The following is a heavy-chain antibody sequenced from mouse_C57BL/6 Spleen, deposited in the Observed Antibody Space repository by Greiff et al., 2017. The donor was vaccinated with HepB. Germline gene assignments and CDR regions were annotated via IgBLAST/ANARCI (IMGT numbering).Heavy chain of an antibody. Sequence: EVKLQESGGDLVKPGGSLKLSCAASGFTFSSYGMSWVRQTPDKRLEWVATISSGGSYTYYPDSVKGRFTISRDNAKNTLYLQLSSLKSEDTAMYYCARQHYSNYFDYWGQGTTLTVSS. CDR2: ISSGGSYT. J-gene: IGHJ2*01. V-gene: IGHV5-6*01. CDR1: GFTFSSYG. D-gene: IGHD2-5*01. CDR3: ARQHYSNYFDY.